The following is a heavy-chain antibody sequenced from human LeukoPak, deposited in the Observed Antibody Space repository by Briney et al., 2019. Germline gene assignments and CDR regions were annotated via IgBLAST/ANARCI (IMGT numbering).Heavy chain of an antibody. V-gene: IGHV3-30*02. CDR2: IRYDGSNK. Sequence: PGGSLRLSCAASGFTFISYGMHWVRQAPGKGLEWVAFIRYDGSNKYYADSVKGRFTISRDNSKNTLYLQMNSLRGEGTAVYYCARERTPGSGYGVDYWGQGTVVTVSS. D-gene: IGHD6-25*01. CDR1: GFTFISYG. J-gene: IGHJ4*02. CDR3: ARERTPGSGYGVDY.